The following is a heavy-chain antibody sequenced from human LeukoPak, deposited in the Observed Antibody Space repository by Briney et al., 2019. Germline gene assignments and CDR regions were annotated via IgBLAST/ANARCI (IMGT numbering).Heavy chain of an antibody. D-gene: IGHD3-22*01. CDR2: MNPNSGNT. Sequence: ASVKVSCKASGYTFTNYDINWVRQAPGQGLEWMGWMNPNSGNTGYAQKFQGRVTMTRNTSISTAYMELSSLRSEDTAAYYCARDEETYYYDSSGYYPDYWGQGTLVTVSS. V-gene: IGHV1-8*01. CDR1: GYTFTNYD. J-gene: IGHJ4*02. CDR3: ARDEETYYYDSSGYYPDY.